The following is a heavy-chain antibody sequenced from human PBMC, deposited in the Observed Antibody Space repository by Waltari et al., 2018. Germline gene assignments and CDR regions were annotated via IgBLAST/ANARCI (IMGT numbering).Heavy chain of an antibody. V-gene: IGHV3-15*01. D-gene: IGHD1-20*01. J-gene: IGHJ5*02. CDR3: TAERMTGTSFDP. Sequence: EVQVVASGGGLVKPGESLRLSCAAAGLPFSNCWMSWVRQAPGKGLEWVGRIKSRPDGGTTDYAAPVKGRFTISGDESKNMVYLQMSSLKTEDSAMYYCTAERMTGTSFDPWGPGTLVTVAS. CDR1: GLPFSNCW. CDR2: IKSRPDGGTT.